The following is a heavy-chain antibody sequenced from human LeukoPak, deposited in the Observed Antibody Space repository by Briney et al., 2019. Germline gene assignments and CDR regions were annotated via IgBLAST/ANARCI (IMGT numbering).Heavy chain of an antibody. Sequence: LALPYAVCSHFIRFSSYYWGWVRQPPGKGLELVGSIYYSGSTYYDASLKSQVAIALDPSQNQFCLELSSVTASDPAVYYCARRHGRYCRSNSRYNFLAAAGDYWGGGTLVTLS. CDR2: IYYSGST. D-gene: IGHD2-2*02. CDR3: ARRHGRYCRSNSRYNFLAAAGDY. J-gene: IGHJ4*02. CDR1: SHFIRFSSYY. V-gene: IGHV4-39*01.